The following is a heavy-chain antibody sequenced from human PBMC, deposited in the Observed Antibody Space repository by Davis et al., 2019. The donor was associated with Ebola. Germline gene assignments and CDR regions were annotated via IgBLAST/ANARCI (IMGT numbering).Heavy chain of an antibody. D-gene: IGHD3-22*01. CDR2: INHSGST. J-gene: IGHJ4*02. V-gene: IGHV4-34*01. Sequence: SETLSLTCTVSGGSISSYYWSWIRQPPGKGLEWIGEINHSGSTNYNPSLKSRVTISVDTSKNQFSLKLSSVTAADTAVYYCARGRITMIVVASPKFDYWGQGTLVTVSS. CDR3: ARGRITMIVVASPKFDY. CDR1: GGSISSYY.